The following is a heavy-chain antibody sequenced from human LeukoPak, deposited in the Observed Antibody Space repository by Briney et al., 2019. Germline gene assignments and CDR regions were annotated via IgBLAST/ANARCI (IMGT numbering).Heavy chain of an antibody. V-gene: IGHV1-2*02. J-gene: IGHJ6*02. CDR2: INPNSGGT. Sequence: ASVKVSCTASGYIFTGYYMHWVRQAPGQGLEWMGWINPNSGGTNYAQKFQGRVTMTRDTSISTAYMELSRLRSDDTAVYYCARDPREVYYGMDVWGQGTTVTVSS. CDR3: ARDPREVYYGMDV. CDR1: GYIFTGYY.